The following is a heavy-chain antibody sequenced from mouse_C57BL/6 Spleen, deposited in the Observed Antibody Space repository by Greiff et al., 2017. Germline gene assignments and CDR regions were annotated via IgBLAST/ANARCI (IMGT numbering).Heavy chain of an antibody. CDR3: ARDYYGSSHYYAMDY. D-gene: IGHD1-1*01. Sequence: QVHVKQSGAELVRPGASVKLSCKASGYTFTDYYINWVKQRPGQGLEWIARIYPGSGNTYYNEKFKGKATLTAEKSSSTAYMQLSSLTSEDSAVYFCARDYYGSSHYYAMDYWGQGTSVTVSS. V-gene: IGHV1-76*01. CDR1: GYTFTDYY. CDR2: IYPGSGNT. J-gene: IGHJ4*01.